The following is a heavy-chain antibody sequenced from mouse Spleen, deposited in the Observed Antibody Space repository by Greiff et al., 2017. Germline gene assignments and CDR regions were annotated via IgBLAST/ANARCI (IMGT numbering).Heavy chain of an antibody. Sequence: VQLQQPGAELVRPGSSVKLSCKASGYTFTSYWMDWVKQRPGQGLEWIGNIYPSDSETHYNQKFKDKATLTVDKSSSTAYMQLSSLTSEDSAVYYCARLDYYGSCFDYWGQGTTLTVSS. D-gene: IGHD1-1*01. CDR2: IYPSDSET. CDR1: GYTFTSYW. J-gene: IGHJ2*01. V-gene: IGHV1-61*01. CDR3: ARLDYYGSCFDY.